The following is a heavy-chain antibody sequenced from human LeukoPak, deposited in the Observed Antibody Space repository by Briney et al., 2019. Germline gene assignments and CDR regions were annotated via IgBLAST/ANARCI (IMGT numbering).Heavy chain of an antibody. CDR2: IYSGGST. CDR3: ARETYCSSTSCYASWDYYYYYGMDV. D-gene: IGHD2-2*01. J-gene: IGHJ6*02. V-gene: IGHV3-53*05. Sequence: GGSLRLSCAASGFTVSSNYMSWVRQAPGKGLEWVSVIYSGGSTYYADSVKGRFTISRDNSKNTLYLQMNSLRAEDTAVYYCARETYCSSTSCYASWDYYYYYGMDVWGQGTTVTVSS. CDR1: GFTVSSNY.